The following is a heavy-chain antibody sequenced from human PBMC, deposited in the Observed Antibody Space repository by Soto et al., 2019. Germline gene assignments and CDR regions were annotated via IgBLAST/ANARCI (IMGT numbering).Heavy chain of an antibody. CDR3: ARREQWLENFDY. D-gene: IGHD6-19*01. CDR1: GYTFTGYY. V-gene: IGHV1-2*02. Sequence: QVQLVQSGAEVKKPGASVKVSCKTSGYTFTGYYIHWIRQAPGQGLECMGWINPNSGDTNYSQDFQGRITMTSDTSFTTAYVKLTRLRSDDTAVYYCARREQWLENFDYWGQGTLVTVSS. J-gene: IGHJ4*02. CDR2: INPNSGDT.